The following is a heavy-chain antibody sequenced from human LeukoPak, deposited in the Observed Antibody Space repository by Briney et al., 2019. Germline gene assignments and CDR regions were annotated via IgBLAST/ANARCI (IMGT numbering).Heavy chain of an antibody. CDR3: ARAGRARGGRDWFDP. CDR1: GYTFTSYG. V-gene: IGHV1-18*01. J-gene: IGHJ5*02. CDR2: ISAYNGNT. D-gene: IGHD3-10*01. Sequence: ASVKVSCKASGYTFTSYGISWVRQAPGQGLERMGWISAYNGNTNHAQKLQGRVTMTTDTSTSTAYMELRSLRSDDTAVYYCARAGRARGGRDWFDPWGQGTLVTVSS.